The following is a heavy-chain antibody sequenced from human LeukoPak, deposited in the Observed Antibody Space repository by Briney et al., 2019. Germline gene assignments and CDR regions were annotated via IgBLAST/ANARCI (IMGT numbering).Heavy chain of an antibody. CDR1: GFTFSSYS. J-gene: IGHJ4*02. CDR3: ARAYRMQIVATTGY. D-gene: IGHD5-12*01. V-gene: IGHV3-21*01. Sequence: PGGSLRLSCAASGFTFSSYSMNWVRQAPGKGLEWVSSISSSSSYIYYADSVKGRFTISRDNAKNSLYLQMNSLRAEDTAVYYCARAYRMQIVATTGYWGQGTLVTVSS. CDR2: ISSSSSYI.